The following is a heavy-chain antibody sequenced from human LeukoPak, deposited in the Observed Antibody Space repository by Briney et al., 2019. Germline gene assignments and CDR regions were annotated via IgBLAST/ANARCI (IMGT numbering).Heavy chain of an antibody. J-gene: IGHJ4*02. Sequence: GGSLRLSCAASGFTFSSYSMNWVRKAPGKGLEWVSSISSSSSYIYYADSVKGRFTISRDNAKNSLYLQMNSLRAEDTAVYYCARDGIVGATIGFDYWGQGTLVTVSS. V-gene: IGHV3-21*01. CDR3: ARDGIVGATIGFDY. D-gene: IGHD1-26*01. CDR1: GFTFSSYS. CDR2: ISSSSSYI.